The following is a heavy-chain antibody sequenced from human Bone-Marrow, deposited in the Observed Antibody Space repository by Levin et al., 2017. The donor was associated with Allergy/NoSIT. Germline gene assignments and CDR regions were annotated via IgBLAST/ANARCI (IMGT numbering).Heavy chain of an antibody. CDR1: GFPFSDYA. CDR2: ITASGHKT. J-gene: IGHJ4*02. Sequence: LSLTCAASGFPFSDYAITWVRQAPGKGLACVSAITASGHKTYYSNSAEGRFSVSRDNAGKTVYLQMNSLTGDDTAVYYCAREKGGTRGWYTVDYWGQGALVIVSP. D-gene: IGHD6-19*01. V-gene: IGHV3-23*01. CDR3: AREKGGTRGWYTVDY.